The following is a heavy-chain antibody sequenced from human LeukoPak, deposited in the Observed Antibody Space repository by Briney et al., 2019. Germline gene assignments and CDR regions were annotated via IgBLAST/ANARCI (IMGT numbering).Heavy chain of an antibody. D-gene: IGHD2-2*01. CDR2: INGGGGDR. CDR1: GFIFRNYA. CDR3: ARGRVPAALLFDY. J-gene: IGHJ4*02. Sequence: GGSLRLSCAASGFIFRNYAMRWVRQAPGKGLEWVSAINGGGGDRFYADSVKGRFTISRDTSKNTVYLQMNSLRAEDTAVYYCARGRVPAALLFDYWGQGTQVTVSS. V-gene: IGHV3-23*01.